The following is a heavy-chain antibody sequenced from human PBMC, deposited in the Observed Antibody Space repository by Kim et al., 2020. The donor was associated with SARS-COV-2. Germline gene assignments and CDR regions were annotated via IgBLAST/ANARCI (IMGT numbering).Heavy chain of an antibody. CDR3: ARSVQAVHFDY. J-gene: IGHJ4*02. D-gene: IGHD3-10*01. Sequence: SYSQKFPGRVTMTRDTSTSTVYMELSSLRSEDTAVYYCARSVQAVHFDYWGQGTLVTVSS. V-gene: IGHV1-46*01.